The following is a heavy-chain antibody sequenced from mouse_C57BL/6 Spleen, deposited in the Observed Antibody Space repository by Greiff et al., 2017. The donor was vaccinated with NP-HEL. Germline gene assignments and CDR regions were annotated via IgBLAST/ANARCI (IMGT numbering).Heavy chain of an antibody. D-gene: IGHD1-1*01. V-gene: IGHV3-8*01. CDR1: GYSITSDY. CDR3: ARWGFPHYYGSSYGWYFDV. Sequence: EVQLQESGPGLAKPSQTLSLTCSVTGYSITSDYWNWIRKFPGNKLEYMGYISYSGSTYYNPSPKSRISITRDTSKNQCSLQLNSVTTEDTATYYCARWGFPHYYGSSYGWYFDVWGTGTTVTVSS. J-gene: IGHJ1*03. CDR2: ISYSGST.